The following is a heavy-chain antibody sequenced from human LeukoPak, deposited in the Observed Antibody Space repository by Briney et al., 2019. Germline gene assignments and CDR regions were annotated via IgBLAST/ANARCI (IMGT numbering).Heavy chain of an antibody. Sequence: PSETLSLTCIVSGGSISSGGYYWSWIRQHPGKGLEWIGYIYYSGSTYYNPSLKSRLSISVDTSENQFSLNLSSVTAADTAVYYCARVFIYFDYWGQGTLVTVSS. D-gene: IGHD3-9*01. CDR2: IYYSGST. J-gene: IGHJ4*02. CDR1: GGSISSGGYY. V-gene: IGHV4-31*02. CDR3: ARVFIYFDY.